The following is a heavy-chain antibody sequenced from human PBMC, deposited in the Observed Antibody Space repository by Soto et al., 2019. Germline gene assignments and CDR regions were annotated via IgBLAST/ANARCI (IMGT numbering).Heavy chain of an antibody. CDR1: GFTFGDYA. CDR2: IRSKAYGGTT. V-gene: IGHV3-49*03. CDR3: IREGSDDLGWLSHDNAFDI. Sequence: GSLRLSCTASGFTFGDYAMSWFRQAPGKGLEWVGFIRSKAYGGTTEYAASVKGRLTISRDDSKSIAYLQMNSLKTEDTAVYYCIREGSDDLGWLSHDNAFDIWGKGTMVTVPS. D-gene: IGHD3-3*01. J-gene: IGHJ3*02.